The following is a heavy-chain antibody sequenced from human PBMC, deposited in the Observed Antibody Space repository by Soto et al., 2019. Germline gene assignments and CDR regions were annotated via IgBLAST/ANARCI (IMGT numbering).Heavy chain of an antibody. CDR3: ARVRGGDYYGMDV. Sequence: EVQLVESGGGLVQPGGSLRLSCAASGFTFSSYDMHWVRQATGKGLEWVSAIGTAGDTYYPGSVKGRFTISRENAKNSLYLQMNSLRAGDTAVYYCARVRGGDYYGMDVWGQGTTVTVSS. J-gene: IGHJ6*02. V-gene: IGHV3-13*04. CDR1: GFTFSSYD. CDR2: IGTAGDT. D-gene: IGHD2-21*01.